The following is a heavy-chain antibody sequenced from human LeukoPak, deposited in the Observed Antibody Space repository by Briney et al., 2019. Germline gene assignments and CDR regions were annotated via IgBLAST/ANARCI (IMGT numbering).Heavy chain of an antibody. CDR1: GGSISSYY. Sequence: PSETLSLTCTVSGGSISSYYWSWIRQPPGKGLEWIGCTYYSGSTNYNPSLKSRVTISVDTSKNQFSLKLSSVTAADTAVYYCARTIRRGFGELLSLMVAWFDPWGQGTLVTVSS. CDR3: ARTIRRGFGELLSLMVAWFDP. CDR2: TYYSGST. D-gene: IGHD3-10*01. V-gene: IGHV4-59*01. J-gene: IGHJ5*02.